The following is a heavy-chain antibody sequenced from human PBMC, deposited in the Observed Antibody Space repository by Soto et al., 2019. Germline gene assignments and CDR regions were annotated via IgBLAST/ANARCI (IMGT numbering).Heavy chain of an antibody. D-gene: IGHD6-13*01. Sequence: QVQLVESGGGVVQPGRSPRLSCAASGFTFSSYGMHWVRQAPGKGLEWVAVISYDGSNKYYADSVKGRFTITRDNSKNARYLQMNSLRAEDPAVYDCARIAAAGPTVDYWGQGTLVTVSS. V-gene: IGHV3-30*03. CDR3: ARIAAAGPTVDY. J-gene: IGHJ4*02. CDR1: GFTFSSYG. CDR2: ISYDGSNK.